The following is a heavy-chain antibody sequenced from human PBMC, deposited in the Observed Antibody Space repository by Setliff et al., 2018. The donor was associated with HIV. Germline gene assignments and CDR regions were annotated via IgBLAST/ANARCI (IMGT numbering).Heavy chain of an antibody. CDR1: GFTFSNAW. CDR3: TTAILNGYYNFWSGYWGRAEPDAFDI. D-gene: IGHD3-3*01. J-gene: IGHJ3*02. CDR2: IKSKTDGGTT. V-gene: IGHV3-15*01. Sequence: PGESLKISCAASGFTFSNAWMSWVRQAPGKGLEWVGRIKSKTDGGTTDYAAPVKGRFTISRDDSKNTLYLQMNSLKTEDTAVYYCTTAILNGYYNFWSGYWGRAEPDAFDIWGQGTMVTVSS.